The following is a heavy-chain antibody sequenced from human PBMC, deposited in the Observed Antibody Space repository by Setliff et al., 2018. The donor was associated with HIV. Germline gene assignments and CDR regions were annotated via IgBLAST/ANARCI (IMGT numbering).Heavy chain of an antibody. D-gene: IGHD3-16*01. CDR1: GYSFTGYY. J-gene: IGHJ4*02. Sequence: GASVKVSCKASGYSFTGYYMHWVRQAPGRGLEWMGRINPNSGGPNYAQKFQGRVTMTRDTSISTAYMELSSLRSDDTAVYYCARGSSLDLGYYLDYWGQGALVTVSS. CDR2: INPNSGGP. CDR3: ARGSSLDLGYYLDY. V-gene: IGHV1-2*06.